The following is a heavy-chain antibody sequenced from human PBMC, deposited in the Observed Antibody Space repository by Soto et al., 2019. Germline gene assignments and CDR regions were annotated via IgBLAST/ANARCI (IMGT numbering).Heavy chain of an antibody. D-gene: IGHD5-12*01. CDR1: GFTFSDYA. J-gene: IGHJ4*02. Sequence: EVQLLESGGHFVHPGGSLRLSCAASGFTFSDYAMIWIRQVQGKGLQWVSGLYGSGRGIHYAESVKGRFTISRDNSAYAVYLQMNNLRVEDSAIYYCAKDAVSRDGVWLAHVWGQGTVVTVSS. CDR3: AKDAVSRDGVWLAHV. V-gene: IGHV3-23*01. CDR2: LYGSGRGI.